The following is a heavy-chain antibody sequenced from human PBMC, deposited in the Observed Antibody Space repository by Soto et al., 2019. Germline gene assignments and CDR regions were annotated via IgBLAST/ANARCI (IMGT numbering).Heavy chain of an antibody. CDR1: GGSFSGYY. D-gene: IGHD6-6*01. CDR2: INHSGST. V-gene: IGHV4-34*01. Sequence: SETLSLTCAVYGGSFSGYYWSWIRQPPGKGLEWIGEINHSGSTNYNPSLKSRVTISVDTSKNQFSLKLSSVTAADTAVYYCANKGGVAARWIEDYYYYFMYVWGKGSTVTGSS. J-gene: IGHJ6*03. CDR3: ANKGGVAARWIEDYYYYFMYV.